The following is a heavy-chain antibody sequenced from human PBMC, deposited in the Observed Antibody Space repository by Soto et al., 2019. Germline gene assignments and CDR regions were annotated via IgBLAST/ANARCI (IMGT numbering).Heavy chain of an antibody. CDR3: ATLGATLVRDAFDI. V-gene: IGHV3-21*01. J-gene: IGHJ3*02. CDR2: ISSSSSYI. CDR1: GFTFSSYS. D-gene: IGHD1-26*01. Sequence: EVQLVESGGGLVKPGGSLRLSCAASGFTFSSYSMNWVRQAPGKGLEWVSSISSSSSYIYYADSVKGRFTIARDNAKNSLYLQMNSLRAEDTAVYYCATLGATLVRDAFDIWGQGTMVTVSS.